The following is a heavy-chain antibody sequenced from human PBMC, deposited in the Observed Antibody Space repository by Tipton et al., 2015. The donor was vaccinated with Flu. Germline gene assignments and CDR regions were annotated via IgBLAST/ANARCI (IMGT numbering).Heavy chain of an antibody. CDR2: IFTTGST. Sequence: TLSLTCTVSGASISSGYSYWSWVRQPAGKGLEWIGRIFTTGSTNYNPSLKSRVSISVDTSKNQFSLNVFSVTGADTAVYFCARRDYSIYVSDPKSCFDPWGQGILVTVSS. CDR1: GASISSGYSY. CDR3: ARRDYSIYVSDPKSCFDP. V-gene: IGHV4-61*02. D-gene: IGHD4-11*01. J-gene: IGHJ5*02.